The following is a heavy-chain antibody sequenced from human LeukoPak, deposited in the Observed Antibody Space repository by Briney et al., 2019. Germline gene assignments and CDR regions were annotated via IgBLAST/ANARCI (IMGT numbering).Heavy chain of an antibody. V-gene: IGHV4-38-2*02. CDR3: VSYYFDFSGYYDDY. CDR1: GYSISSGYY. J-gene: IGHJ4*02. CDR2: ISHSGDT. D-gene: IGHD3-22*01. Sequence: SDTLSLTCTVSGYSISSGYYWGWIRQPPGKGLEWIATISHSGDTYSNPSLKSRVTMSLDTSNNRFSLNLNSVTAADTAVYYCVSYYFDFSGYYDDYWGQGTLVTVSS.